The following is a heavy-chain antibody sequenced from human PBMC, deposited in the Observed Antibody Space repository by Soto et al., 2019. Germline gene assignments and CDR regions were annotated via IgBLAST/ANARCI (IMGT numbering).Heavy chain of an antibody. D-gene: IGHD4-17*01. CDR2: IIPILGIA. J-gene: IGHJ1*01. CDR3: ARENSGAYGYFQH. CDR1: GGTFSSYT. V-gene: IGHV1-69*04. Sequence: SVKVSCKASGGTFSSYTISWVRQAPGQGLEWMGRIIPILGIANYAQKFQGRVTITADKSTSTAYMELSSLRSEDTAVYYCARENSGAYGYFQHWGQGTLVTVSS.